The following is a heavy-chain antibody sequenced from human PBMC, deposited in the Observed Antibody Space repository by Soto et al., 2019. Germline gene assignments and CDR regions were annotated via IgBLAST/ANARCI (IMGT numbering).Heavy chain of an antibody. CDR2: TYYRSKWYN. CDR3: ARDNTHYYGSGSNPYYYYYGMDV. D-gene: IGHD3-10*01. J-gene: IGHJ6*02. Sequence: PSQTLSLTCAISGDSVFSNSAAWNWIRQSPSRGLEWLGRTYYRSKWYNDYAVSVKSRITINPDTSKNQFSLQLNSVTPEDTAVYYCARDNTHYYGSGSNPYYYYYGMDVWGQGTTVTVSS. CDR1: GDSVFSNSAA. V-gene: IGHV6-1*01.